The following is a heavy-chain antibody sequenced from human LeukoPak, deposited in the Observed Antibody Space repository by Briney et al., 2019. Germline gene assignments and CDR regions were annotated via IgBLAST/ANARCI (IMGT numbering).Heavy chain of an antibody. J-gene: IGHJ6*02. D-gene: IGHD3-16*02. V-gene: IGHV5-51*01. CDR1: GYSFTSYW. CDR3: ARHLPYDYVWGSYRYYYYGMDV. Sequence: GESLKISCKGSGYSFTSYWIGWVRQMLGKGLEWMGIIYPGDSDTRYSPSFQGQVTISADKSISTAYLQWSSLKASDTAMYYCARHLPYDYVWGSYRYYYYGMDVWGQGTTVTVSS. CDR2: IYPGDSDT.